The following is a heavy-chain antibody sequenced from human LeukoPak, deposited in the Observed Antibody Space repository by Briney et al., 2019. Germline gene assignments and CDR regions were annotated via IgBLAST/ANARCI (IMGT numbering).Heavy chain of an antibody. V-gene: IGHV3-7*03. CDR2: INPSGTEK. J-gene: IGHJ3*02. CDR3: AKDEVRYFDWLSAFDI. D-gene: IGHD3-9*01. CDR1: GFTFGTSW. Sequence: GGSLRLSCAASGFTFGTSWMTWVRQAPGKGLEWVANINPSGTEKYYQGSVKGRFTVSRDNTKNSLYLQLDSLRAEDTAVYYCAKDEVRYFDWLSAFDIWGQGTMVTVSS.